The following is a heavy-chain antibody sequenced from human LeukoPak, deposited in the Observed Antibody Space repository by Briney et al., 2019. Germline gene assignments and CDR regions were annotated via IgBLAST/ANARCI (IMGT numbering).Heavy chain of an antibody. J-gene: IGHJ4*02. CDR3: ARDPESSSFDL. CDR1: GFSFSTYW. V-gene: IGHV3-7*01. CDR2: IDQGGSVR. D-gene: IGHD6-13*01. Sequence: GGSLRLSCAASGFSFSTYWMSWVRQTPEKGLEFVANIDQGGSVRNYMDSLKGRCTISKDNAKKSLYLEINSLRADDTAVSCCARDPESSSFDLWGRGALVTVSS.